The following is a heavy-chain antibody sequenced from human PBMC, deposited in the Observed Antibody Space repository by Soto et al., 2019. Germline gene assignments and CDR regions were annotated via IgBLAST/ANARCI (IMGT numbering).Heavy chain of an antibody. V-gene: IGHV1-3*01. Sequence: QVQLVQSGAEVKKPGASVKVSCKASGYSFTSFPIHWVRQAPGQGLECMGWINAANGYTRYSQKFQGRVTITRDTPETTAYMDLSSLTSEDTALYYCARGGGLDDWGQGTLITVSS. J-gene: IGHJ4*02. CDR1: GYSFTSFP. D-gene: IGHD3-10*01. CDR3: ARGGGLDD. CDR2: INAANGYT.